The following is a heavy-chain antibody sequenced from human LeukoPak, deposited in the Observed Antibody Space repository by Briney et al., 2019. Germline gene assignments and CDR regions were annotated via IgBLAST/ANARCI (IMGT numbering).Heavy chain of an antibody. J-gene: IGHJ4*02. CDR3: SRDATGDH. CDR2: SRNRAKSYTT. CDR1: GFTFSDRY. Sequence: GGSLRLSCAVSGFTFSDRYMDWVRQAPGKGLEWVGRSRNRAKSYTTDYAASVKGRFTISRDDSKSTLYLQINSLETEDTAVYYCSRDATGDHWGQGTLVSVSS. V-gene: IGHV3-72*01.